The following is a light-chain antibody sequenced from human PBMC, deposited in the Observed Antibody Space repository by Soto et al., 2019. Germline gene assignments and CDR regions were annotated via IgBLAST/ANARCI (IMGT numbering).Light chain of an antibody. CDR1: QSVYSNY. CDR2: AAS. V-gene: IGKV3-20*01. CDR3: LQYGSSPRT. J-gene: IGKJ2*01. Sequence: EIVLTQSPGTLSLSAGERATLSCRASQSVYSNYLAWFQQRPGQAPRLLLYAASSRATGIPDRFSGSGSGTDFTLTISGLAPEDFAVYYCLQYGSSPRTFGQGTKVDIK.